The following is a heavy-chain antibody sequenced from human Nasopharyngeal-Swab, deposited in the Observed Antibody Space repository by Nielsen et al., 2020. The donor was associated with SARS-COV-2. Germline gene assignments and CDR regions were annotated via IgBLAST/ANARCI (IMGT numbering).Heavy chain of an antibody. V-gene: IGHV3-7*01. Sequence: VRQAPGKGLEWVANIKQDGGEKYYVDSVKGRFTISRDNAKNSLYLQMNSLRAEDTAVYYCAREVDIVATNFDYWGQGTLVTVSS. CDR2: IKQDGGEK. J-gene: IGHJ4*02. D-gene: IGHD5-12*01. CDR3: AREVDIVATNFDY.